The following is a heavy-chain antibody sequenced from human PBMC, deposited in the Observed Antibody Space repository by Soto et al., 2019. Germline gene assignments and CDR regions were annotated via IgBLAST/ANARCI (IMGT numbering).Heavy chain of an antibody. CDR3: ASQYDSSGLRGKYGMDV. J-gene: IGHJ6*02. CDR2: ISAYNGNT. D-gene: IGHD3-22*01. CDR1: GYTFTNYG. V-gene: IGHV1-18*01. Sequence: QVQLVQSGAEVKKPGASVKVSCKASGYTFTNYGISWVRQAPGQGLEWMGWISAYNGNTNYAQKLQGRVTMTTDTSTSTAYMELRSLRSDDTAMYYCASQYDSSGLRGKYGMDVWGQGTTVTVSS.